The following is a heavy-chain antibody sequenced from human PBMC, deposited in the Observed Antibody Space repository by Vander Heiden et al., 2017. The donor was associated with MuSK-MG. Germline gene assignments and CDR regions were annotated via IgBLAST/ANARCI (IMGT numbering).Heavy chain of an antibody. D-gene: IGHD4-4*01. CDR3: ARGQYLRFDAFDI. J-gene: IGHJ3*02. CDR2: VKKDGSEK. CDR1: GFSLSSYW. V-gene: IGHV3-7*01. Sequence: EVQLVASGGGLSQPGGSLRLSCVASGFSLSSYWRSWVRQAPGKGLEWVANVKKDGSEKYYVDSVKGRFTISRDNAKNSLYLQINSLRVEDTAVYYCARGQYLRFDAFDIWGQGTMVTVSS.